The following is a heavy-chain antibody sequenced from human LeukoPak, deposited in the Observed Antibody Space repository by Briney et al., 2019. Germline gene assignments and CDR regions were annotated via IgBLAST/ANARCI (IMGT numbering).Heavy chain of an antibody. CDR1: GFTFSDYY. Sequence: GGSLRLSCAASGFTFSDYYMSWIRQAPGKGLGWVSAISGSGGSTYYADSVKGRFTISRDNSKNTLYLQMNSLRAEDTAVYYCAKVGDSSGYYFDYWGQGTLVTVSS. D-gene: IGHD3-22*01. V-gene: IGHV3-23*01. J-gene: IGHJ4*02. CDR2: ISGSGGST. CDR3: AKVGDSSGYYFDY.